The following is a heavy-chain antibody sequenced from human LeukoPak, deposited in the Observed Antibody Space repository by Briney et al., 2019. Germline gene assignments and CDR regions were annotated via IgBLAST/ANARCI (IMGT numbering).Heavy chain of an antibody. D-gene: IGHD1-26*01. CDR2: INPNSGGT. CDR3: ARDEEKSGSYRLRLDP. Sequence: ASVKVSCKASGYTFTGYYMHWVRQAPGQGLEWMGWINPNSGGTNYAQKFQGRVTMTRDTSISTAYMELSRLRSDDTAVYYCARDEEKSGSYRLRLDPWGQGTLVTVSS. V-gene: IGHV1-2*02. CDR1: GYTFTGYY. J-gene: IGHJ5*02.